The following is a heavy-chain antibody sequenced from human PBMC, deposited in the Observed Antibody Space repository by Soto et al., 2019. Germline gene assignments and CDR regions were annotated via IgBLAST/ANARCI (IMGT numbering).Heavy chain of an antibody. D-gene: IGHD4-4*01. CDR1: GFTFSSYG. CDR3: AKDWHSNLSWFDP. V-gene: IGHV3-30*18. Sequence: QVQLVESGGGVVQPGRSLRLSCAASGFTFSSYGMHWVRQAPGKGLEWVAVISYDGSNKYYVDSVKGRFTISRDNSKNTLYLQMNSLRAEDTAVYYCAKDWHSNLSWFDPWGQGTLVTVSS. CDR2: ISYDGSNK. J-gene: IGHJ5*02.